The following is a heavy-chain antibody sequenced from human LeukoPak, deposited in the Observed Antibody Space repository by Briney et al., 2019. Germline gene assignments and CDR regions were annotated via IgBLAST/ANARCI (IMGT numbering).Heavy chain of an antibody. J-gene: IGHJ4*02. CDR3: ARAPRGREYSSEPSDY. CDR1: GGSFSGYY. D-gene: IGHD6-19*01. Sequence: SETLSLTCAVYGGSFSGYYWSWIRQPPGKGLEWIGEINHSGSTNYNPSLKSRVTISVDTSKNQFSLKLSSVTAADTAVYYCARAPRGREYSSEPSDYWGQGTLVTVSS. V-gene: IGHV4-34*01. CDR2: INHSGST.